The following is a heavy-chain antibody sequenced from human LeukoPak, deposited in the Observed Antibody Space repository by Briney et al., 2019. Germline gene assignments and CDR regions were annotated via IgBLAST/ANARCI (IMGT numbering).Heavy chain of an antibody. CDR2: ISPTGSTT. CDR1: GFSFSGHW. Sequence: GGSLRLSCTASGFSFSGHWMHWARQLPGKGLVWVSRISPTGSTTSYADSVKGRFTVSRDNSKNTLYLQMNSLRAEDTAVYYCARITNDAFDIWGQGTMVTVSS. V-gene: IGHV3-74*01. D-gene: IGHD3-16*01. J-gene: IGHJ3*02. CDR3: ARITNDAFDI.